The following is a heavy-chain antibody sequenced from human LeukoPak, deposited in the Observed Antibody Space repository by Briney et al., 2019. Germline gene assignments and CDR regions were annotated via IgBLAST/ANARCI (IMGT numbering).Heavy chain of an antibody. V-gene: IGHV3-23*01. D-gene: IGHD1-26*01. CDR2: ISGSGGST. CDR3: AKDIGEWELPVGWFDP. CDR1: GFTFSSYA. Sequence: PGGSLRLSCAASGFTFSSYAMSWVRQAPGKGLEWVSAISGSGGSTYYADSVKGRFTISRDNSKNTLYLQMNSLRAEDTAVYYCAKDIGEWELPVGWFDPWGQGTLVTVSS. J-gene: IGHJ5*02.